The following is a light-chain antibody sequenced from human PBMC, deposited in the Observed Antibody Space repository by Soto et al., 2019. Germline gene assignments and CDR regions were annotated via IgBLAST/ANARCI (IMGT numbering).Light chain of an antibody. CDR3: NSYTSSSTDV. V-gene: IGLV2-14*03. J-gene: IGLJ1*01. Sequence: QSALTQPASVSGSPGQSITISCTGTSSEVGGFNYGSWYQQHPGKAPKLMIYDVTNRPSGVSNRFSGSKSGNTASLTISGLQAEDEADYYCNSYTSSSTDVFGTGTKLPVL. CDR2: DVT. CDR1: SSEVGGFNY.